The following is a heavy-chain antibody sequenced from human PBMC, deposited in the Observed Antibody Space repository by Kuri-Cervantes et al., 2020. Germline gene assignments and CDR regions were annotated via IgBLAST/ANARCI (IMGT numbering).Heavy chain of an antibody. J-gene: IGHJ4*02. Sequence: SCTVSGGSISSSSYYWSWIRQHPGKGLEWIGYIYYSGSTYYNPSLKSRVTISVDTSKNQFSLKLSSVTAADTAVYYCARARPGWLRPDYWGQGTLVTVSS. D-gene: IGHD5-24*01. CDR2: IYYSGST. CDR3: ARARPGWLRPDY. CDR1: GGSISSSSYY. V-gene: IGHV4-31*02.